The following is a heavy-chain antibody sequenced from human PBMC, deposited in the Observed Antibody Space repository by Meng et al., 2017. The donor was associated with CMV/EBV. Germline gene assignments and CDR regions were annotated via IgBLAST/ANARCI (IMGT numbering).Heavy chain of an antibody. V-gene: IGHV4-34*01. D-gene: IGHD2/OR15-2a*01. CDR1: GDSFSNYF. Sequence: SETLSLTCAVYGDSFSNYFWNWVRQPPGKGLEWIGEINNKASTNYNPSLKSRVTMSVDTSKNQSSLKLTSVTAADTAVYYCARSNYCNTIPCSLLRADYYYGLDVWGQATTVTVSS. CDR2: INNKAST. CDR3: ARSNYCNTIPCSLLRADYYYGLDV. J-gene: IGHJ6*02.